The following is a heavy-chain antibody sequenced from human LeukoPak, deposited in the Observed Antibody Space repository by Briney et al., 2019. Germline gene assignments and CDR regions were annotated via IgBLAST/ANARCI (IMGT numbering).Heavy chain of an antibody. V-gene: IGHV4-59*08. J-gene: IGHJ3*02. Sequence: SETLSLTCTVSGDSISSDCWSWIRQPPGKGLEWIGYIFYSGTANYNPSLKSRVTISVDKSKNQFSLNLSSVTAADTAVYYCVRQDPFYYDNVRGGFDIWGQGTTVIVSS. CDR1: GDSISSDC. CDR2: IFYSGTA. CDR3: VRQDPFYYDNVRGGFDI. D-gene: IGHD3-16*01.